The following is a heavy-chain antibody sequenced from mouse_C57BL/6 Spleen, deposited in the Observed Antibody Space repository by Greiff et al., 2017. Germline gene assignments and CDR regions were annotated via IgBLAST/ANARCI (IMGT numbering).Heavy chain of an antibody. D-gene: IGHD2-3*01. CDR2: INPSTGGT. V-gene: IGHV1-42*01. Sequence: VQLQQSGPELVKPGASVKISCKASGYSFTGYYMNWVKQSPEKSLEWIGEINPSTGGTTYNQKFKAKATLTVNKSSSTAYMQLKSLTSEDSAVYYCARGDGYYVSMDYWGQGTSVTGSS. J-gene: IGHJ4*01. CDR1: GYSFTGYY. CDR3: ARGDGYYVSMDY.